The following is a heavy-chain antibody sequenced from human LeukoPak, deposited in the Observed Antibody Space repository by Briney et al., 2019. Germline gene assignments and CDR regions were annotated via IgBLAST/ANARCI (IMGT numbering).Heavy chain of an antibody. Sequence: PSETLSLTCTVSGGSISSGDYYWSWIRQPPGKGLEWIGYIYYSGSTYYNPSLKSRVTISVDTSKNQFSLRLSSVTAADTAIYYCARAVSGRFDYWGQGTLVTVSS. CDR2: IYYSGST. D-gene: IGHD6-19*01. CDR1: GGSISSGDYY. V-gene: IGHV4-30-4*01. J-gene: IGHJ4*02. CDR3: ARAVSGRFDY.